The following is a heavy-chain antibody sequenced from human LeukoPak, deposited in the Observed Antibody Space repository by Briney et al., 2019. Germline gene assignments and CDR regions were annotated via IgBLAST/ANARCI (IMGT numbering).Heavy chain of an antibody. CDR2: INPNGGA. J-gene: IGHJ4*02. CDR1: GYTFTAYY. CDR3: ARDLGQTYYSASSGLDY. D-gene: IGHD3-22*01. V-gene: IGHV1-2*02. Sequence: ASVKVSCKASGYTFTAYYMHWVRQAPGQGLEWMGWINPNGGANYAQKFQGRVTMTRDTSISTAYMELSRLRSDDTAVYYCARDLGQTYYSASSGLDYWGQGTLVTVSS.